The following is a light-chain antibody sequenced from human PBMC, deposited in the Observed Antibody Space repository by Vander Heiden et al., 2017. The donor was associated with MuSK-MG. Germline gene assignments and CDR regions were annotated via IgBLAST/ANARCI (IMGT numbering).Light chain of an antibody. CDR3: QNYNSAPRP. Sequence: IHLTHSPSSLSASVGDRVTITCRASQGISNSLAWYQQKPGKVPKLLIYAASTLQSGVPSRFSGSGSGTDFTLTISSLQPEDVATYYCQNYNSAPRPFGQGTKVEIK. J-gene: IGKJ1*01. V-gene: IGKV1-27*01. CDR2: AAS. CDR1: QGISNS.